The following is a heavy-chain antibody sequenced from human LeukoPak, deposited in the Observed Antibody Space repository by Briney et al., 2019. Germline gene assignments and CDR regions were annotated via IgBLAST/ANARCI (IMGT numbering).Heavy chain of an antibody. Sequence: PSETLSLTCSVSGDSISSYYWSWIRQPAGKGLEWIGRIYPNEGRTDDNPSLKSRVTMSLDTPKNQWSLKLRSVTAADTAVYYCARDVHGRSLDTWGRGTLVTVSS. CDR2: IYPNEGRT. J-gene: IGHJ5*02. CDR3: ARDVHGRSLDT. V-gene: IGHV4-4*07. CDR1: GDSISSYY.